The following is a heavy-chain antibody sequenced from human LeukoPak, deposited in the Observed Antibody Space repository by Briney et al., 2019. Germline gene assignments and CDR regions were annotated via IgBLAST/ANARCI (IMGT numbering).Heavy chain of an antibody. V-gene: IGHV3-23*01. D-gene: IGHD3-3*01. CDR2: ISGSGGST. CDR3: AKDGITIFGVVIPNWFDP. J-gene: IGHJ5*02. Sequence: GGSLRLSCAASGFTFSSYAMSWVRQAPGKGLEWVSAISGSGGSTYYADSVKGRFTISRDNSKNTLYLQMNSLRAEDTAVYYCAKDGITIFGVVIPNWFDPWGQGTLVTVSS. CDR1: GFTFSSYA.